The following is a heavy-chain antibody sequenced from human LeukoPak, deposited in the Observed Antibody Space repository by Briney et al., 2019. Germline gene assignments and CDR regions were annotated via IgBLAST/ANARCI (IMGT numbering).Heavy chain of an antibody. Sequence: GGSLRLSCAASGFTVSSNYMSWVRQAPGKGLEWVSVIYSAGNTYYADSVKGRFTISRDNPKNTLYLQMNTLRAEDTAVYYCARDLLYGSGSYSDYWGQGTLVTVST. J-gene: IGHJ4*02. CDR2: IYSAGNT. CDR1: GFTVSSNY. D-gene: IGHD3-10*01. CDR3: ARDLLYGSGSYSDY. V-gene: IGHV3-66*01.